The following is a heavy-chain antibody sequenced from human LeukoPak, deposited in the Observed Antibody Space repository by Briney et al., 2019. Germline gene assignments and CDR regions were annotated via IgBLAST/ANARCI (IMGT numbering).Heavy chain of an antibody. CDR3: ARDTAAHNNWFDP. CDR2: ISSSGSTI. Sequence: GGSLRLSCAASGFTFSDYYVSWIRQAPGKGLEWVSYISSSGSTIYYADSVKGRFTISRDNAKNSLYLQMNSLRAEDTAVYYCARDTAAHNNWFDPWGQGTLVTVSS. D-gene: IGHD6-13*01. CDR1: GFTFSDYY. J-gene: IGHJ5*02. V-gene: IGHV3-11*01.